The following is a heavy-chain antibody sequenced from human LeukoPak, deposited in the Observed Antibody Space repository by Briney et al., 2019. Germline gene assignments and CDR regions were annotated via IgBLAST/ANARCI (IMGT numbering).Heavy chain of an antibody. CDR2: INPNSGGT. V-gene: IGHV1-2*02. D-gene: IGHD3-10*01. Sequence: GLEWMGWINPNSGGTNYAQKFQGRVTMTRDTSISTAYMELSRLRSDDTAVYYCARDGAFDYWGQGTLVTVSS. J-gene: IGHJ4*02. CDR3: ARDGAFDY.